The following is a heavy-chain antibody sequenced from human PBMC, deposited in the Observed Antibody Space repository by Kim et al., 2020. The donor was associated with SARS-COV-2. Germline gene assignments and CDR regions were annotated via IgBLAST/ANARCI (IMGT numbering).Heavy chain of an antibody. Sequence: SETLSLTCTVSGGSINSYYWSWLRQPAGRGLEWVGRFYIGGNTHSNPSLKSRVTMSADTSKNQFSLNLTSVTAADTAVYYCARYHTDGRCSSMSCENTFDIWGQGTMVTVSS. CDR3: ARYHTDGRCSSMSCENTFDI. CDR1: GGSINSYY. V-gene: IGHV4-4*07. D-gene: IGHD2-2*01. J-gene: IGHJ3*02. CDR2: FYIGGNT.